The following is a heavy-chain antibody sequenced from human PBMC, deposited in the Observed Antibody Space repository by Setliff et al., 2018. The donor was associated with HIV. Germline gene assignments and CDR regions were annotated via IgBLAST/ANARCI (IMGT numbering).Heavy chain of an antibody. CDR3: ARVLLRTNAVYGVVSNRFDP. CDR2: VSPDGSRN. CDR1: GFTFSSYS. V-gene: IGHV3-7*03. D-gene: IGHD2-8*01. J-gene: IGHJ5*02. Sequence: GGSLRLSCAASGFTFSSYSMNWVRQAPGKGLEWVASVSPDGSRNYCVGSLKGRCTASRDNAKSSLYLQMNSLRAEDTAVYYCARVLLRTNAVYGVVSNRFDPWGQGTLVTVSS.